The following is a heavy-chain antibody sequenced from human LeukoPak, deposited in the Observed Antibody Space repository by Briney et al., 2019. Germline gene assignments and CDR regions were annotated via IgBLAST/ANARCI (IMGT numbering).Heavy chain of an antibody. CDR2: IIPIFGTA. D-gene: IGHD4-23*01. J-gene: IGHJ5*02. CDR3: ARESVGNSIRFAP. CDR1: GGTFSSYA. V-gene: IGHV1-69*05. Sequence: SVKVSCKASGGTFSSYAISWVRQAPGQGLEWMGRIIPIFGTANYAQKFQGRVTITTDESTSTAYMELSSLRSEDTAVYYCARESVGNSIRFAPWGQGTLVTVSS.